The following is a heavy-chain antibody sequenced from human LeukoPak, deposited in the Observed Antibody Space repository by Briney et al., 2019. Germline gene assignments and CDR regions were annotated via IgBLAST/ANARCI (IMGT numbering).Heavy chain of an antibody. D-gene: IGHD5-24*01. J-gene: IGHJ4*02. CDR1: GFTFSSYE. CDR2: ISSSGSTI. V-gene: IGHV3-48*03. Sequence: PGGSLRLSCAASGFTFSSYEMNWVRQAPGKGLEWVSYISSSGSTIYYADSVKGRFTISRDNAKNSLYLQMNSLRAEDAAVYYCARDRDGYNCVLDYWGQGTLVTVSS. CDR3: ARDRDGYNCVLDY.